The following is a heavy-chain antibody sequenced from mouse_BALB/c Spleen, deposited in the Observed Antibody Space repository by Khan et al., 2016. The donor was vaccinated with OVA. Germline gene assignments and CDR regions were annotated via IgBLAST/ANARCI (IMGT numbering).Heavy chain of an antibody. J-gene: IGHJ4*01. CDR1: GFSLTGYG. CDR3: ARDRGLGRAMDY. CDR2: IWGEGST. V-gene: IGHV2-6-7*01. Sequence: QVQLKESGPDLVAPSQSLSITCTVSGFSLTGYGVNWVRQPPGKGLEWLGMIWGEGSTDYNSALKSRLSISKDNSKSQVFLKMNSLPTDDTARYYCARDRGLGRAMDYWGQGTSVTVSS. D-gene: IGHD4-1*01.